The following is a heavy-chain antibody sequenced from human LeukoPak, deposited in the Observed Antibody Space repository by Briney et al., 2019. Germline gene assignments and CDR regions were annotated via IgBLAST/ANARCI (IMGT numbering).Heavy chain of an antibody. V-gene: IGHV3-9*03. Sequence: GRSLRLSCAASGFTFDDYAMHWVRQAPGKGLEWDSSISWNSGSIGYADSVKGRFTISRDNAKNSLYLQMNSLRAEDMALYYCAKDTGGKLDYWGQGTLVTVSS. D-gene: IGHD4-23*01. CDR3: AKDTGGKLDY. J-gene: IGHJ4*02. CDR2: ISWNSGSI. CDR1: GFTFDDYA.